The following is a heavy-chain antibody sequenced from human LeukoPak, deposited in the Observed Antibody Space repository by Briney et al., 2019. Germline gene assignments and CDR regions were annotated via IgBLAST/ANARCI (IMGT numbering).Heavy chain of an antibody. D-gene: IGHD6-13*01. CDR1: GFSFSDYA. CDR3: AKDQGVGSSSWYFDY. J-gene: IGHJ4*02. Sequence: GGSLRLSCEASGFSFSDYAMSWVRQAPGKGLEWVSAISGSGGRTYYADSMKGRFTISRDNSKNTLYLQMNRLRAEDTAVYYCAKDQGVGSSSWYFDYWGQGTLVTVSS. CDR2: ISGSGGRT. V-gene: IGHV3-23*01.